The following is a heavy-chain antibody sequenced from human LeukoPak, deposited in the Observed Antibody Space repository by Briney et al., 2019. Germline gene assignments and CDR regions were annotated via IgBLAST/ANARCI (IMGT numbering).Heavy chain of an antibody. J-gene: IGHJ4*02. Sequence: GASVKVSYKPCGYTFPQYGIRWLGPAPGQGLEWMGWISAYNGNTNYAQKLQGRVTMTTDTSTSTAYMELRSLRSDDTAVYYGAREREGATGIDYWGQGTLVTVSS. CDR1: GYTFPQYG. CDR2: ISAYNGNT. V-gene: IGHV1-18*01. D-gene: IGHD5-12*01. CDR3: AREREGATGIDY.